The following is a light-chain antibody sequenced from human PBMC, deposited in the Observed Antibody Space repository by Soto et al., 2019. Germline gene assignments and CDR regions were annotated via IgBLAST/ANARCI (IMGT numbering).Light chain of an antibody. CDR2: DVS. CDR1: SSDVGAYNY. Sequence: QSVLTQPRSVSGSPGQSVTISCTGTSSDVGAYNYVSWYQRHAGKGPKLIIHDVSARPSGVPDRFSASKSGNTASLTISGLQTEDEADYYCSSYTDSSNYVFGTGTKVTVL. CDR3: SSYTDSSNYV. J-gene: IGLJ1*01. V-gene: IGLV2-11*01.